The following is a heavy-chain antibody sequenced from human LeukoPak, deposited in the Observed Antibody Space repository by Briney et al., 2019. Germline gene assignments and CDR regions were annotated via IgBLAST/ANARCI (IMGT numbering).Heavy chain of an antibody. D-gene: IGHD3-10*01. CDR2: IYYSGST. V-gene: IGHV4-39*01. J-gene: IGHJ4*02. CDR1: GGSISSSSYY. Sequence: PSETLSLTCTVSGGSISSSSYYWGWIRQPPGTGLEWIGSIYYSGSTYYNPSLKSRVTISVDTSKNQFSLKLSSVTAADTAVYYCARNYYSYPWSDYWGQGTLVTVSS. CDR3: ARNYYSYPWSDY.